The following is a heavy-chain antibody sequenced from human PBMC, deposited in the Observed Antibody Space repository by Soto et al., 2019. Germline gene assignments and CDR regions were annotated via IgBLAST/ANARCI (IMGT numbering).Heavy chain of an antibody. V-gene: IGHV1-18*01. CDR3: AGHTAPYYDILTGYYNEGYYYYGMDV. CDR1: GYTFTSYG. J-gene: IGHJ6*02. CDR2: ISAYNGNT. Sequence: QVQLVQSGAEVKKPGASVKVSCKASGYTFTSYGIGWVRQAPGQGLEWMGWISAYNGNTNYAQKLQGRVTMTTDTSTSTAYMKLSRLRSDDTAVYDCAGHTAPYYDILTGYYNEGYYYYGMDVWGQGTTVTFSS. D-gene: IGHD3-9*01.